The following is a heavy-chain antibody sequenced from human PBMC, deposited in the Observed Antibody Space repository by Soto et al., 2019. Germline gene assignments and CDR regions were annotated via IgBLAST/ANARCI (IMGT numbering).Heavy chain of an antibody. V-gene: IGHV3-9*01. D-gene: IGHD6-13*01. CDR2: ISWNSGSI. CDR3: AKEGDSSSWYPDY. J-gene: IGHJ4*02. CDR1: GFTFDDYA. Sequence: PGGSLRLSCAASGFTFDDYAMHWVRQAPGKGLEWVSGISWNSGSIGYADSVKGRFTISRDNAKNSLYLQMNSLRAEDTALYYCAKEGDSSSWYPDYWGQGTLVTVSS.